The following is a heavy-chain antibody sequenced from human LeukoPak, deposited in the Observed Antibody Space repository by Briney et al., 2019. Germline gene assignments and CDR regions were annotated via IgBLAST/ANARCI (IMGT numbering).Heavy chain of an antibody. J-gene: IGHJ3*02. D-gene: IGHD2-2*01. CDR1: APSISSYY. V-gene: IGHV4-59*08. CDR3: ARLGSTFDI. Sequence: PSRSLSLTCTLSAPSISSYYWSWIRHPPGKGLKWIGYIFYSAGSNYNPPLKSRLPISVDTSKNHFSLKLSSVTAADTAVYYCARLGSTFDIWGQGTMVTVSS. CDR2: IFYSAGS.